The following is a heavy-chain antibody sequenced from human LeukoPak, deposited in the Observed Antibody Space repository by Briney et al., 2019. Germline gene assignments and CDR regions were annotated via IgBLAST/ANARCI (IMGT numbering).Heavy chain of an antibody. Sequence: GRSLRLSCAASGFTFSSYAMHWVRQAPGKGLGWVAVISYDGSNKHSAHSVKGRFTISRDNSKNTLYLQMNSLRAEDTAVYYCARGRSPGVGYFDYWGQGTLVTVSS. CDR3: ARGRSPGVGYFDY. CDR2: ISYDGSNK. V-gene: IGHV3-30-3*01. D-gene: IGHD3-10*01. J-gene: IGHJ4*02. CDR1: GFTFSSYA.